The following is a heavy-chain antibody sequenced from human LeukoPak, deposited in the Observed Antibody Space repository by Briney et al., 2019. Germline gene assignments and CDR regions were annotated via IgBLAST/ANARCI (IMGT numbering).Heavy chain of an antibody. Sequence: GESLKISCKGSGYTFADYWIAWVRPMPGKGLEWMGMIYPGDSDTRYSPSFQGQVTISADKSISTAYLQWSSLKASDTAMYYCARQDGRALYYFDHWGQGALVTVSS. CDR2: IYPGDSDT. J-gene: IGHJ4*02. V-gene: IGHV5-51*01. CDR3: ARQDGRALYYFDH. D-gene: IGHD5-24*01. CDR1: GYTFADYW.